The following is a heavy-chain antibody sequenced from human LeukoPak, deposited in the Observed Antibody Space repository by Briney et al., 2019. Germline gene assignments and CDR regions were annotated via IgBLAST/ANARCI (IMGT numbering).Heavy chain of an antibody. D-gene: IGHD3-22*01. CDR2: ISGSGGST. CDR1: GFTFSSYA. J-gene: IGHJ4*02. CDR3: AARPGGDYYDSSGYYFDY. Sequence: PGGSLRLSCAASGFTFSSYAMSWVRQAPGKGLEWVSAISGSGGSTYYADSVKGRFTISRENSKNTLYLQMNSLRAEDTAVYYCAARPGGDYYDSSGYYFDYWGQGTLVTVSS. V-gene: IGHV3-23*01.